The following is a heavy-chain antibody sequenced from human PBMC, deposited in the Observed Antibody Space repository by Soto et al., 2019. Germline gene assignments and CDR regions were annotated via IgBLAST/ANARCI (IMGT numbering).Heavy chain of an antibody. CDR3: ARDRSVRMAAAGYTFYYGMDV. J-gene: IGHJ6*02. D-gene: IGHD6-13*01. Sequence: EVQLVESGGGLVQPGGSLRLSCAASGFTVSSNYMSWVRQAPGKGLEWVSVIYSGGSTYYADSVKGRFTISRDNSKNTLYLQMNSLRAEDTAVYYCARDRSVRMAAAGYTFYYGMDVWGQGTTVTVSS. V-gene: IGHV3-66*01. CDR2: IYSGGST. CDR1: GFTVSSNY.